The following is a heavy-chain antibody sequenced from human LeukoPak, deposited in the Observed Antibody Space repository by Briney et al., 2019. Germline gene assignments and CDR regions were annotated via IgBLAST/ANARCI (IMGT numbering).Heavy chain of an antibody. J-gene: IGHJ4*02. CDR1: GYTFTSFG. Sequence: GASVKVSCKPSGYTFTSFGISWVRQAPGQGPEWMGWIGAYNGDTNYAQKFQGRVTMTTDTSTSTAYMDLRSLRSDDTAVYYCTRDHCRGDNCPSFDYWGQGTLVTVSS. V-gene: IGHV1-18*04. CDR3: TRDHCRGDNCPSFDY. D-gene: IGHD2-15*01. CDR2: IGAYNGDT.